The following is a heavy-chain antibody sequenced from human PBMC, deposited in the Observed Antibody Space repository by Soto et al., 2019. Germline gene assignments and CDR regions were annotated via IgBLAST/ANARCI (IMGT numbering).Heavy chain of an antibody. CDR2: ISVNGDNT. CDR3: ATGGVGIVVGY. CDR1: GFAFGSYA. V-gene: IGHV3-23*01. J-gene: IGHJ4*02. Sequence: EVQLLESGGGLVQPGGSLRLSCAASGFAFGSYAMSWVRQAPGKGLQWVSGISVNGDNTYYADSVKGRFTISRDNSKNKLYLQMNSLTAEDTAVYYCATGGVGIVVGYWGQGTLVTVSS. D-gene: IGHD5-12*01.